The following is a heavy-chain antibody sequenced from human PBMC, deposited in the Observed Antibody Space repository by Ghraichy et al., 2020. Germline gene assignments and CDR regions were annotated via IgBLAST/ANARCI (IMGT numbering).Heavy chain of an antibody. D-gene: IGHD3/OR15-3a*01. Sequence: LSLTCAASGFTFNNAWMTWVRQAPGKGLEWVGRIKSKTDGGTTDYAAPVKGRFTISRDDSKNTLYLQMNSLKTEDTGVYYCTTGTGQYWGQGTLVTVSS. CDR2: IKSKTDGGTT. J-gene: IGHJ4*02. CDR3: TTGTGQY. CDR1: GFTFNNAW. V-gene: IGHV3-15*01.